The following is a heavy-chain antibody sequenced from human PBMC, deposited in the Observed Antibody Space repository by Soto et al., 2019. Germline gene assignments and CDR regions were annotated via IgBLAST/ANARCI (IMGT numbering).Heavy chain of an antibody. V-gene: IGHV3-23*01. D-gene: IGHD3-3*01. J-gene: IGHJ4*02. CDR3: AKFPSLRFLEWLSNYFDY. Sequence: GESLKISCGASGFTFSTYVMSWGRQAPGKGLEWVSSISGGGGSTVYADSVKGRFTISRDNSKNTLYLQMNSLRAEDTAVYYCAKFPSLRFLEWLSNYFDYWGQGTLVTVSS. CDR1: GFTFSTYV. CDR2: ISGGGGST.